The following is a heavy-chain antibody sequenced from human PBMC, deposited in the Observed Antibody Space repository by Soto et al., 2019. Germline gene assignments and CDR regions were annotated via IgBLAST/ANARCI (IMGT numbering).Heavy chain of an antibody. CDR1: GFTFSSYG. Sequence: QVQLVESGGGVVQPGRSLRLSCAASGFTFSSYGMHWVRQAPGKGLEWVAVIGYDGSNKYFSDSVKGRFTISRDNSKNTLFLQMNSLRAGDTAVYYCARDPGYSSAWSLQTSRGGYFDYWGQGTLVTVSS. CDR3: ARDPGYSSAWSLQTSRGGYFDY. V-gene: IGHV3-33*01. J-gene: IGHJ4*02. CDR2: IGYDGSNK. D-gene: IGHD6-19*01.